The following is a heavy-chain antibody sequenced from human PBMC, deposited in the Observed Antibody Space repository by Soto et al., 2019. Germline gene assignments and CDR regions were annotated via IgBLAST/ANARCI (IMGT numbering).Heavy chain of an antibody. CDR1: GYNFINYG. CDR3: VRDLDGSGSYYTDY. V-gene: IGHV1-18*04. D-gene: IGHD3-10*01. Sequence: ASVKVSCKASGYNFINYGISWVRQAPGQGLEWMGWITVYNGKTHYAQQVQGRVTMTTDTSTSTAYMELRSLRSDDTAVYYCVRDLDGSGSYYTDYWGLGTLVTVSS. CDR2: ITVYNGKT. J-gene: IGHJ4*02.